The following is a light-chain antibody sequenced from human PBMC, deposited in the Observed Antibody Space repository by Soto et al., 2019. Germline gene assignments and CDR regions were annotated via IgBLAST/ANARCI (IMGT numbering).Light chain of an antibody. CDR2: DDA. V-gene: IGLV3-21*02. CDR3: QVWDSSSDHYV. J-gene: IGLJ1*01. CDR1: NIGSES. Sequence: SYDLTQPPSVSVAPGQTARITCGGHNIGSESVHWYQQKPGQAPVLVVCDDADRPSGIPERFSGSNSGSTATLTISRVEAGDEADYYCQVWDSSSDHYVFGTGTKVTVL.